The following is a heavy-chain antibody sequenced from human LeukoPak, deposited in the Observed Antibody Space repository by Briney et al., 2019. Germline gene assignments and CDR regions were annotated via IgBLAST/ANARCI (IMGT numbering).Heavy chain of an antibody. D-gene: IGHD5-12*01. Sequence: GGSLRLSRAASGFTFSSYSMNWVRQAPGKGLEWVSSISSSSSYIYYADSVKGRFTISRDNAKNSLYLQMNSLRAEDTAVYYCARVGGYDFGTFDYWGQGTLVTVSS. CDR2: ISSSSSYI. J-gene: IGHJ4*02. CDR1: GFTFSSYS. CDR3: ARVGGYDFGTFDY. V-gene: IGHV3-21*01.